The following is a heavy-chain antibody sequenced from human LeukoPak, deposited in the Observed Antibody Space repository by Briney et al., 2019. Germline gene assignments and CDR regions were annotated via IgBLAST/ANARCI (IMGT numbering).Heavy chain of an antibody. CDR3: ATSLYAHAFDI. J-gene: IGHJ3*02. CDR1: GFTFDDYA. CDR2: ISWNSGSI. D-gene: IGHD2-8*01. V-gene: IGHV3-9*01. Sequence: GRSLRLSCAASGFTFDDYAMHWVRQAPGKGLEWVSGISWNSGSIGYADSVKGRFTISRDNAKNSLYLQMNSLRAEDTAVYHCATSLYAHAFDIWGQGTMVTVSS.